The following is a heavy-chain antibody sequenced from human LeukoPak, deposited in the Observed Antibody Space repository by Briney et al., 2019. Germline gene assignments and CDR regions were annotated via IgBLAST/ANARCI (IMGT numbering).Heavy chain of an antibody. CDR2: ISSSSNYI. J-gene: IGHJ6*03. CDR1: GFTFSNYS. Sequence: GGSLRLSCAASGFTFSNYSMTWVRQAPGKGLEWVSSISSSSNYIYYADSLKGRFTISRDNAKNSLYLQMNSLRAEDTAVYFCAKLNDFWSGYATINNYYHIDVWGKGTTVTVSS. CDR3: AKLNDFWSGYATINNYYHIDV. V-gene: IGHV3-21*01. D-gene: IGHD3-3*01.